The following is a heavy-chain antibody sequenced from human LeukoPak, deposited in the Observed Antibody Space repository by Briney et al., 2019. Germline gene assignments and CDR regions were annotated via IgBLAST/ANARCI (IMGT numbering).Heavy chain of an antibody. CDR3: ARRDYSGILPYAFDV. J-gene: IGHJ3*01. CDR1: GGSISGYH. D-gene: IGHD4-23*01. CDR2: YSYTGIT. V-gene: IGHV4-59*08. Sequence: PSETLSLTCTVSGGSISGYHWGWIRQPPGKGLEWIGLYSYTGITRDTPSLRSRVLMSVDTSKNQFSLRLSSVTAADTAVYFCARRDYSGILPYAFDVWGQGTLVAVSS.